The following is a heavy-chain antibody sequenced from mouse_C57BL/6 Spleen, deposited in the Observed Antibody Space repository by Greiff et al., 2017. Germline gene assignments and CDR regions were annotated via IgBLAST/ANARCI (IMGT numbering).Heavy chain of an antibody. V-gene: IGHV1-26*01. Sequence: EVQLQQSGPELVKPGASVKISCKASGYTFTDYYMNWVKQSHGKSLEWIGDINPNNGGTSYNQKFKGKATLTVDKSSSTAYMELRSLTSEDSAVYYCARKIYYSNYVGSAMDYWGQGTSVTVSS. J-gene: IGHJ4*01. CDR3: ARKIYYSNYVGSAMDY. CDR2: INPNNGGT. D-gene: IGHD2-5*01. CDR1: GYTFTDYY.